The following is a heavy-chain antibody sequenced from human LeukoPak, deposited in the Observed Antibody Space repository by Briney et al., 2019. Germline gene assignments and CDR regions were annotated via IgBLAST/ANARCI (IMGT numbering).Heavy chain of an antibody. CDR3: ARGSEPQYGDYHFDY. D-gene: IGHD4-17*01. CDR2: INPSGGST. Sequence: GASVKVSCKASGYTFTSYYMHWVRQAPGQGLEWMGIINPSGGSTSYAQKFQGRVTMTRDTSTSTVYMELSSLRSEDTAVYYCARGSEPQYGDYHFDYWGQGTLVTVSS. CDR1: GYTFTSYY. J-gene: IGHJ4*02. V-gene: IGHV1-46*01.